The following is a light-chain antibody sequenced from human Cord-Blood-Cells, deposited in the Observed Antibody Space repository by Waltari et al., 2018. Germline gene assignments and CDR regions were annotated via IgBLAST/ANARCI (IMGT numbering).Light chain of an antibody. CDR2: STS. J-gene: IGLJ3*02. CDR1: TGAVTSGYY. CDR3: LLYYGGAQLV. Sequence: QTVVTQEPSLTVSPGGTVTLTCASSTGAVTSGYYPNWFQQKPGQAPRPLIYSTSNKHSGTPARFSGSLLGGKAALTLSGVQPEDEAEYYCLLYYGGAQLVFGGGTKLTVL. V-gene: IGLV7-43*01.